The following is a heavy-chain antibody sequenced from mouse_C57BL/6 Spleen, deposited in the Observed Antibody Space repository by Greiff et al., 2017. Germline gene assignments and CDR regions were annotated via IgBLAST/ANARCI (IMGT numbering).Heavy chain of an antibody. CDR1: GYTFPDYY. D-gene: IGHD4-1*01. V-gene: IGHV1-84*01. CDR3: AREVGTGWFAY. Sequence: QVQLKESGPELVKPGASVKISCKASGYTFPDYYINWVKQRPGQGLEWIGWIYPGSGNTKYNEKFKGKATLTVDTSSSTAYMQLSSRTSEDSAVYFCAREVGTGWFAYWGQGTLVTVSA. CDR2: IYPGSGNT. J-gene: IGHJ3*01.